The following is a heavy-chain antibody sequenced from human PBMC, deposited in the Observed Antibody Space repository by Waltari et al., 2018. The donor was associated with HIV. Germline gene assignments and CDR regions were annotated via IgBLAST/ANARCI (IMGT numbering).Heavy chain of an antibody. J-gene: IGHJ4*02. CDR3: ARDKAPYSTSSAVDY. Sequence: VQLVESGGGVVQPGGSLRLSCAASGFTFCSFGINWVRQAPGSGLQWVAGIWYDGGDKFYAESVKGRFSISRDNSRNTVFLQMNRLRVEDTALYYCARDKAPYSTSSAVDYWGQGTLVTVSS. CDR2: IWYDGGDK. D-gene: IGHD6-6*01. CDR1: GFTFCSFG. V-gene: IGHV3-33*01.